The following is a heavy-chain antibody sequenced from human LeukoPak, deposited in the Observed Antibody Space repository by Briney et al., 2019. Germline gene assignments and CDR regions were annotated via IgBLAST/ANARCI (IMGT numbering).Heavy chain of an antibody. CDR2: GRNT. CDR3: AKESGSRSYGAYFPH. D-gene: IGHD6-13*01. Sequence: GRNTYYGDSVKGRFIISRDNSKDTVYLQMNSLRAEDTAVYYCAKESGSRSYGAYFPHWGQGTLVTVSS. V-gene: IGHV3-NL1*01. J-gene: IGHJ1*01.